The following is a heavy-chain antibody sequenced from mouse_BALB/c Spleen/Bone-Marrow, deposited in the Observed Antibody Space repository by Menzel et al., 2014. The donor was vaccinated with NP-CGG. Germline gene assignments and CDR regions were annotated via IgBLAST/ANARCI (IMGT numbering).Heavy chain of an antibody. J-gene: IGHJ3*01. CDR3: ARGRFAY. CDR1: GYTFTEYT. V-gene: IGHV1-18*01. CDR2: INPNIGGT. Sequence: VQLQQPGPELVKPGASVKISCKTSGYTFTEYTIHWVKQSHGKSLEWIGNINPNIGGTTYNQEFKGKATLTVDMSSSTAYMDLRSLTSEDSAVYYCARGRFAYWGQGTLVTVSA.